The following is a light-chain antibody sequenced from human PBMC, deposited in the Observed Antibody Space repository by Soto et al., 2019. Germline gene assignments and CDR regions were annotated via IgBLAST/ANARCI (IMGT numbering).Light chain of an antibody. CDR1: QSVSNNY. J-gene: IGKJ3*01. V-gene: IGKV3-11*01. Sequence: IVLTQSPGTLSLSPGERATLSCRASQSVSNNYLAWYQQKPGQAPRLLIYDASNRATGIPARFSGGGSGTDFTLTISSLEPEDFAVYYCQQRSNWPLTFGPGTKVDIK. CDR2: DAS. CDR3: QQRSNWPLT.